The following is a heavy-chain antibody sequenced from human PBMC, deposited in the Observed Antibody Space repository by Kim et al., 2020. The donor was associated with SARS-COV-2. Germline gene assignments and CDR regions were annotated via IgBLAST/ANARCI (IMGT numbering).Heavy chain of an antibody. Sequence: SETLSLTCTVSGGSISSYYWSWIRQPPGKGLEWIGYIYYSGSTNYNPSLKSRVTISVDTSKNQFSLKLSSVTAADTAVYYCARGATMGPFDYWGQGTLVTVSS. D-gene: IGHD3-10*01. V-gene: IGHV4-59*01. CDR3: ARGATMGPFDY. CDR1: GGSISSYY. CDR2: IYYSGST. J-gene: IGHJ4*02.